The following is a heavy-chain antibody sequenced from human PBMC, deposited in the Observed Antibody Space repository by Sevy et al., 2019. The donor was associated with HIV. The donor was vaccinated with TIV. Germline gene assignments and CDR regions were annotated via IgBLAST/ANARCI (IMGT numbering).Heavy chain of an antibody. CDR1: GFTFSSYA. J-gene: IGHJ4*02. CDR2: ISGNGGYT. Sequence: GGSLRLSCAASGFTFSSYAMSWVRQAPGKGLEWVSVISGNGGYTYYADSVKGRFTISRDTSKNTLYLQMNSLRAEDTAVYYCPKRSTSSSEVGYFDYWGQGTLVTVSS. V-gene: IGHV3-23*01. D-gene: IGHD2-2*01. CDR3: PKRSTSSSEVGYFDY.